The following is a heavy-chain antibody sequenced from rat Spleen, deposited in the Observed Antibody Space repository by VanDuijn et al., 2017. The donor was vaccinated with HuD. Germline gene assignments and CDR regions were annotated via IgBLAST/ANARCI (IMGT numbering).Heavy chain of an antibody. CDR3: TRENWKPDY. V-gene: IGHV5-46*01. D-gene: IGHD4-2*01. CDR2: ITSAGDTT. CDR1: GFTFSSFP. Sequence: EVQLVESGGGLVQPGRSLKLSCAASGFTFSSFPMAWVRQAPKKGLEWVASITSAGDTTYYPDSVKGRFTISRENAYSTLYLQMNSLRSEDTGTYYCTRENWKPDYWGPGTMVTVSS. J-gene: IGHJ1*01.